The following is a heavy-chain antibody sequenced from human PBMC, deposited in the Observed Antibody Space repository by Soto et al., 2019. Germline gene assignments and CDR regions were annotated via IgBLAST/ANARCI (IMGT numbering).Heavy chain of an antibody. J-gene: IGHJ3*02. V-gene: IGHV3-7*05. D-gene: IGHD5-12*01. Sequence: GGSLRLSCAASGFTFSSYWMSWVRQAPGKGLEWVANIKQDGSEKYYVDSVKGRFTISRDNAKNSLYLQMNSLRAEDTAVYYCARLADGYMESAFDIWGQGTMVTVSS. CDR3: ARLADGYMESAFDI. CDR2: IKQDGSEK. CDR1: GFTFSSYW.